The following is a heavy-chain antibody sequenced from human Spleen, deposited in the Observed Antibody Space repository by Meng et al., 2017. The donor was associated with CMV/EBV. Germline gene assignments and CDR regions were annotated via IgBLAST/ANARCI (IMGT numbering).Heavy chain of an antibody. D-gene: IGHD2-15*01. Sequence: GGSLRLSCAASGFTFSSYDMNWIRQGPGKGLEWVSSITSGVRSGRTYIYYADSVKGRFTISRDNAKNSLYLQMDTRRADDTAVYYCARDIDHRDYWGQGTLVTVSS. CDR3: ARDIDHRDY. V-gene: IGHV3-21*01. J-gene: IGHJ4*02. CDR1: GFTFSSYD. CDR2: ITSGVRSGRTYI.